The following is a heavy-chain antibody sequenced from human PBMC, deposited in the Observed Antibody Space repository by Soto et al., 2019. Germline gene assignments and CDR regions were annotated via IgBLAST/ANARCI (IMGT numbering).Heavy chain of an antibody. Sequence: AGGSLRLSCAAPGFTFSSYGIHWVRQAPRKGLGGVAVISYDGSNKYYADSVKGRLTISRDNSKNTLYLQMNSLRAEYTAVYYCAKDYSPALCGTRCYGAIDYWGQGTVVTVSS. CDR3: AKDYSPALCGTRCYGAIDY. D-gene: IGHD2-2*01. V-gene: IGHV3-30*18. CDR1: GFTFSSYG. CDR2: ISYDGSNK. J-gene: IGHJ4*02.